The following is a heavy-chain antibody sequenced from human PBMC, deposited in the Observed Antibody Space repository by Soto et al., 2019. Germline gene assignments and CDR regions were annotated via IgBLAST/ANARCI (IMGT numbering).Heavy chain of an antibody. Sequence: QVQLVESGGGVVQPGRSLRLSCAASGFTFSSYGMHWVRQAPGKGLEWVAVIWYDGSNKYYADSVKGRFTISRDNSKNPLYLQMNSLRAEDTAVYYCARPYCSGGSCYRDNDAFDIWGQGTMVTVSS. CDR1: GFTFSSYG. V-gene: IGHV3-33*01. D-gene: IGHD2-15*01. CDR3: ARPYCSGGSCYRDNDAFDI. CDR2: IWYDGSNK. J-gene: IGHJ3*02.